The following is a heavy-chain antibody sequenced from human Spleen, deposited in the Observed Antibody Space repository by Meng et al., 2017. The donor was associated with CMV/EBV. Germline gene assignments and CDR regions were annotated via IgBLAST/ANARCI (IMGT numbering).Heavy chain of an antibody. V-gene: IGHV3-53*01. J-gene: IGHJ6*02. CDR1: GFTVSTNY. Sequence: GESLKISCAASGFTVSTNYMTWVRQTPGKGLEWVSVMYSGGSTYYADSVKGRFTISRDNSKNTVYLQMNSLRAEDTAVYYCARDRGSYDFWSGWGDYYYGMDVWGQGTTVTVSS. CDR2: MYSGGST. CDR3: ARDRGSYDFWSGWGDYYYGMDV. D-gene: IGHD3-3*01.